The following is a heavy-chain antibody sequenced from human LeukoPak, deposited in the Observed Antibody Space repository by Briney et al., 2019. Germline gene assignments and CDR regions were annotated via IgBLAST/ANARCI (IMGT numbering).Heavy chain of an antibody. Sequence: GASVKVSCKASGYTFTSYYLHWVRQAPGQGLEWMGIINPTSGDTNYAQNFQGRVTMTRDMSTSTVYMELSSLRSEDTAVYYCARYGFSSVWQGGWHAFDIWGLGTMVTVSS. V-gene: IGHV1-46*01. CDR2: INPTSGDT. D-gene: IGHD6-25*01. J-gene: IGHJ3*02. CDR3: ARYGFSSVWQGGWHAFDI. CDR1: GYTFTSYY.